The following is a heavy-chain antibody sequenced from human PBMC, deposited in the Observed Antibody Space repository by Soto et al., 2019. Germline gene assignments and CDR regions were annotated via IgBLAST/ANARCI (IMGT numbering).Heavy chain of an antibody. CDR2: MYHSGST. CDR3: AIVPDY. J-gene: IGHJ4*02. V-gene: IGHV4-30-2*01. Sequence: QLQLQESGSGLVKPSQTLSLTCAVSGGSISSGGYSWSWIRQPPGKGLEWIGYMYHSGSTYYNTSLQRGVTTSTVRYKNQFSLNFSSVTAADRAVYYCAIVPDYWGQGKLVTVSS. CDR1: GGSISSGGYS. D-gene: IGHD2-2*01.